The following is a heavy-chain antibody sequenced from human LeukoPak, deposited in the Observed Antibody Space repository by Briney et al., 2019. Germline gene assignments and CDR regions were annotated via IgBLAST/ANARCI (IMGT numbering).Heavy chain of an antibody. J-gene: IGHJ4*02. V-gene: IGHV1-8*01. D-gene: IGHD6-19*01. Sequence: ASVKVSCKASGYTFTSYDINWVRQATGQGLEWMGWMNPNSGNTGYAQKFQGRVTMTRNTSISTAYMELSSLRSEDTAVHYCARGFYSSGWSLDYWGQGTLVTVSS. CDR3: ARGFYSSGWSLDY. CDR2: MNPNSGNT. CDR1: GYTFTSYD.